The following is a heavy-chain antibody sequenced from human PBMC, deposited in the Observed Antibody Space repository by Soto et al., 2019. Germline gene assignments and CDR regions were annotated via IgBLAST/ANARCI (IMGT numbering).Heavy chain of an antibody. V-gene: IGHV4-39*01. Sequence: QLQLQESGPGLVKPSETLSLTCTVSGGSISSSSHYWDWIRQPPGKGLEWIGSVFYSGTPYYHPSLKRRVTISVDTSNNQFSLKLSSVSAADTAVYYCARQVAPYNWFAPWGQGTLVTVSS. CDR1: GGSISSSSHY. J-gene: IGHJ5*02. CDR3: ARQVAPYNWFAP. CDR2: VFYSGTP.